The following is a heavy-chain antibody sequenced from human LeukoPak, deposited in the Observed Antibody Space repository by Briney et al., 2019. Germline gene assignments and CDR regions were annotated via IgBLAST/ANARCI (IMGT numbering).Heavy chain of an antibody. CDR1: GFTFSDYY. J-gene: IGHJ6*02. CDR2: ISSSGSTI. V-gene: IGHV3-11*01. CDR3: AKEGSSWYPYYYYGMDV. Sequence: PGGSLRLSCAASGFTFSDYYMSWIRQAPGKGLEWVSYISSSGSTIYYADSAKGRFTISRDNAKNSLYLQMNSLRAEDTAVYYCAKEGSSWYPYYYYGMDVWGQGTTVTVS. D-gene: IGHD6-13*01.